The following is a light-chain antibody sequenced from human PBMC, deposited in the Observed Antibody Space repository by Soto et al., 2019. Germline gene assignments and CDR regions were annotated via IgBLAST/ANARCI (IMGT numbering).Light chain of an antibody. CDR1: NIGSKS. V-gene: IGLV3-21*04. Sequence: SYELTQPPSVSVAPGKTARITCGGNNIGSKSVYWYQQKPGQAPVLVIYYDSDRPSGIPERFSGSNSGNTATLTISRVEAGDEADYYCQVWDSSSSWVFGGGTKLTVL. CDR2: YDS. CDR3: QVWDSSSSWV. J-gene: IGLJ3*02.